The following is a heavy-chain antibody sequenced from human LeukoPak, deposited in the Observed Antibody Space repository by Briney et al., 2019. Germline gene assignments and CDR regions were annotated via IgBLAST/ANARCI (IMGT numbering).Heavy chain of an antibody. CDR2: ISGSGGST. Sequence: GASLRLSCAASGFTFSSYAMSWVRQAPGKGLEWVSAISGSGGSTYYADSVKGRFTISRDNSKNTLYLQMNSLRAEDTAVYYCANPMYSGSYGGVYWGQGTLVTVSS. V-gene: IGHV3-23*01. CDR3: ANPMYSGSYGGVY. J-gene: IGHJ4*02. CDR1: GFTFSSYA. D-gene: IGHD1-26*01.